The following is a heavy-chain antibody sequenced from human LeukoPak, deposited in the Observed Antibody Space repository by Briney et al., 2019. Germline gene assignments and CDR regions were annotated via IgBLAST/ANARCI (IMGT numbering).Heavy chain of an antibody. CDR1: GFSFATST. CDR2: ITSSSTYI. CDR3: ARDEPRYYDYVWGSYHDY. Sequence: GGSLRLSCAASGFSFATSTMNWVRQAPGKGLEWVSSITSSSTYIYYADSVKGRFTISRDNAKNSLYLQMNSLRAEDTALYYCARDEPRYYDYVWGSYHDYWGQGTLVTVSS. J-gene: IGHJ4*02. D-gene: IGHD3-16*02. V-gene: IGHV3-21*04.